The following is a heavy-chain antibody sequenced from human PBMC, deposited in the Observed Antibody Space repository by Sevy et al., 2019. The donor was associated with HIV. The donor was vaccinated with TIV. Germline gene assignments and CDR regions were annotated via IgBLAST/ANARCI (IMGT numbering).Heavy chain of an antibody. CDR2: IEQDGSEK. CDR3: ARFGGSYDYGMDV. D-gene: IGHD1-26*01. CDR1: EFTFSSYW. J-gene: IGHJ6*02. V-gene: IGHV3-7*01. Sequence: GGSLRLSCAASEFTFSSYWMSWVPQAPGKALEWVANIEQDGSEKYYVDSVKGRFTISRDNAKNSLYLQMNSLRAEDTAVYYCARFGGSYDYGMDVWGQGTTVTVSS.